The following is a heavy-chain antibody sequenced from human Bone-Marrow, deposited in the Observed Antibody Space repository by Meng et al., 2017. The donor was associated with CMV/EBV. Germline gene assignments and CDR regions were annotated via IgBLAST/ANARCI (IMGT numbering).Heavy chain of an antibody. Sequence: SETLSLTCTVSGGSISSSSYYWGWIRQPPGKGLEWIGSIYYSGSTYYNPSLKSRVTISVDTSKNQFSLKLSSVTAADTAVYYCARDSSEINYYYYGMDVWGQGTTVTVSS. CDR3: ARDSSEINYYYYGMDV. D-gene: IGHD5-24*01. J-gene: IGHJ6*02. CDR2: IYYSGST. CDR1: GGSISSSSYY. V-gene: IGHV4-39*07.